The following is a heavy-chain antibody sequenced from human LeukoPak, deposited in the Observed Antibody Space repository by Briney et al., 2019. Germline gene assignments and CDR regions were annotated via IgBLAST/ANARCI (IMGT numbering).Heavy chain of an antibody. Sequence: PGGSLRLSCAASGFTFSSYAMHWVRQAPGKGLEWVAVISYDGSNKYYADSVKGRFTISRDNSKNTLYLQMNSLRAEDTAVYYCARDRPNNYDSSGYFDYWGQGTLVTVSS. CDR3: ARDRPNNYDSSGYFDY. CDR2: ISYDGSNK. CDR1: GFTFSSYA. V-gene: IGHV3-30*01. D-gene: IGHD3-22*01. J-gene: IGHJ4*02.